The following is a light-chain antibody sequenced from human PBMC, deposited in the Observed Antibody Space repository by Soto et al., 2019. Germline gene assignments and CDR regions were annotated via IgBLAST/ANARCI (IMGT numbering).Light chain of an antibody. CDR3: QQYHTWWT. Sequence: DIQITQSPSTLSSSVLESFTITCRASQSIDSWLAWYQQKSGKAPKLLIYTTSILESGVPSRFSGSGSGTEFTLTISGLQPDDFATYYCQQYHTWWTFGQGTKVDIK. CDR2: TTS. CDR1: QSIDSW. J-gene: IGKJ1*01. V-gene: IGKV1-5*03.